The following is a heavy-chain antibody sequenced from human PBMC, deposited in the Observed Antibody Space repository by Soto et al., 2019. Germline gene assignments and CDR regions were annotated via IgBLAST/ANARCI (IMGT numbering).Heavy chain of an antibody. CDR3: ARDMEQQLVRAYDY. J-gene: IGHJ4*02. V-gene: IGHV3-30-3*01. D-gene: IGHD6-13*01. CDR1: GFTFSSYA. Sequence: GGSLRLSCAASGFTFSSYAMHWVRQAPGKGLEWVAVISYDGSNKYYADSVKGRFTISRDNSKNTLYLQMNSLRAEDTAVYYCARDMEQQLVRAYDYWGQGTLVTVSS. CDR2: ISYDGSNK.